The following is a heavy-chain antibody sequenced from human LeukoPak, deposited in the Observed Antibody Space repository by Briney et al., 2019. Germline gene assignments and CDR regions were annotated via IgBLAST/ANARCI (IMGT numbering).Heavy chain of an antibody. CDR2: INHSGST. CDR3: ARVRGVRGVLMVYATSGMDV. Sequence: PSETLSLTCAVYGGSFSGYYWSWIRQPPGKGLKWIGEINHSGSTNYNPSLKSRVTISVDTCKNQFSLKLSSVTAADTAVYYCARVRGVRGVLMVYATSGMDVWGKGTTVTVSS. J-gene: IGHJ6*04. V-gene: IGHV4-34*01. D-gene: IGHD2-8*01. CDR1: GGSFSGYY.